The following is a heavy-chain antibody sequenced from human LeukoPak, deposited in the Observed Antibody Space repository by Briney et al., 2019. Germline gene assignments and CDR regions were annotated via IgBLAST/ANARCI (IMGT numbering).Heavy chain of an antibody. CDR1: GYSFTNYW. CDR3: ARQSSSGWYPPFDY. CDR2: IDPSDSYT. Sequence: PGESLKISCQVSGYSFTNYWISWVRQMPGKGLEWMGRIDPSDSYTNYSPSFQGHVTISADKSISTAYLQWSSLKASDTAMYYCARQSSSGWYPPFDYWGQGTLVTVSS. D-gene: IGHD6-19*01. J-gene: IGHJ4*02. V-gene: IGHV5-10-1*01.